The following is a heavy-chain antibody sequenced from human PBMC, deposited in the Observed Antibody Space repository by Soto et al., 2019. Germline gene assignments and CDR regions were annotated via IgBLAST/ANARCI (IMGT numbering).Heavy chain of an antibody. D-gene: IGHD1-20*01. J-gene: IGHJ4*02. CDR3: ARATYNWNHEY. CDR1: GIPLEKNG. Sequence: GGSLRLSCAVSGIPLEKNGMKRVRHAPGKGLECVSSIFSSGDYIYYAHSVKGLFTISRDNARNSLYLQMNRLGVDDTALYFCARATYNWNHEYWGQGTQVTVSS. CDR2: IFSSGDYI. V-gene: IGHV3-21*01.